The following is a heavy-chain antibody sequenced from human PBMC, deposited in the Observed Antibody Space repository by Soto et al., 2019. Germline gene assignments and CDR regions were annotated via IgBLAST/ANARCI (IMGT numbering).Heavy chain of an antibody. J-gene: IGHJ4*02. V-gene: IGHV3-30*04. Sequence: QFQVMESGGGVVQPGGSLRLSYATSGFTFRSYSMHWFRQAPGKRLEWVAVTSDDEGTKFYADSVRGRFTISRDNSKNTLYLQMNNLRPEDSAIYYCAREVVRPDWYFDNWGQGSLVTVSS. CDR3: AREVVRPDWYFDN. D-gene: IGHD2-21*01. CDR2: TSDDEGTK. CDR1: GFTFRSYS.